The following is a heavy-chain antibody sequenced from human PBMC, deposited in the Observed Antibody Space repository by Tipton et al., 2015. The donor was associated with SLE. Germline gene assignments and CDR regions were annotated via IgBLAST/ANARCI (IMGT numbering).Heavy chain of an antibody. D-gene: IGHD1-7*01. CDR1: GFTFSSYS. Sequence: SLRLSCAASGFTFSSYSMQWVRQAPGKGLEWVAVISYDASHKYYADSVKGRFTITRDSSKNALFLQMNSLRSEDTAVYYCTTERGYNWNFFAFDIWGPGTTVTVSS. CDR3: TTERGYNWNFFAFDI. CDR2: ISYDASHK. V-gene: IGHV3-30*14. J-gene: IGHJ6*02.